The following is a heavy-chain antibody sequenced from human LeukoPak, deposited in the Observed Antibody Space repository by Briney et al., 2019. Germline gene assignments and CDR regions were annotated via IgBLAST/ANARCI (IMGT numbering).Heavy chain of an antibody. CDR3: VKDHFADYGDYVGFFGY. Sequence: GASLRLSCAASGFTFSSYAMSWVRQAPGKGLEWVSAISGSGGSTYYADSVKGRFTISRDNSKNTLYLQMNSLRAEDTAVYYCVKDHFADYGDYVGFFGYWGQGTLVTVSS. CDR1: GFTFSSYA. V-gene: IGHV3-23*01. D-gene: IGHD4-17*01. J-gene: IGHJ4*02. CDR2: ISGSGGST.